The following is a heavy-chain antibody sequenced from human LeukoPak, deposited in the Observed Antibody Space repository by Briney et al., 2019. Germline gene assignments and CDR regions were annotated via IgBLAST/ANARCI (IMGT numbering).Heavy chain of an antibody. V-gene: IGHV4-39*07. J-gene: IGHJ6*02. CDR1: GGSITSSSYF. Sequence: SETLSLTCNVSGGSITSSSYFWGWIRQPPGKGLEWIGSVTYGGTTYYSASLKSRLTISLDTSKNQVSLKLSSVTAEDTAVYYCASYPGYSSSYPETTILYGMDVWGQGTTVTVSS. CDR3: ASYPGYSSSYPETTILYGMDV. D-gene: IGHD6-13*01. CDR2: VTYGGTT.